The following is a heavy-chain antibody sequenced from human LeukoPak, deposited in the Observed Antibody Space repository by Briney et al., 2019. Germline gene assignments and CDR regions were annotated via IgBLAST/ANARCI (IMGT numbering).Heavy chain of an antibody. Sequence: PGGSLRLSCAASGFTFSRIAMTWVRQAPGKGLEWVSTIRSNGDTAYNADSVRGRFAISRGNSKNALFLQMNSLRVEDTAIYYCAKGQELDDGVFDSWGRGTLVTVSS. V-gene: IGHV3-23*01. CDR2: IRSNGDTA. D-gene: IGHD1-1*01. J-gene: IGHJ4*02. CDR3: AKGQELDDGVFDS. CDR1: GFTFSRIA.